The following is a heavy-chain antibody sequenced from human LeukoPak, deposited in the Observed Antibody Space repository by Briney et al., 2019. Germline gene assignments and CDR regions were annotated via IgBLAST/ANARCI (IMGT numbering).Heavy chain of an antibody. CDR2: ISGYNGNT. D-gene: IGHD3-10*01. CDR1: GYTFTTYG. J-gene: IGHJ5*02. CDR3: ARDYGSGSYYEHNWFDP. V-gene: IGHV1-18*01. Sequence: ASVKVSCKASGYTFTTYGISWVRQAPGQGLEWMGWISGYNGNTNYAQKLQGRVTMTTDTSTSTAYMELRTLRSDDTAVYYCARDYGSGSYYEHNWFDPWGQGTLVTVSS.